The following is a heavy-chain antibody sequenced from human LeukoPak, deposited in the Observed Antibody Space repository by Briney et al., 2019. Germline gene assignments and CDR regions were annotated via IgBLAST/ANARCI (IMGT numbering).Heavy chain of an antibody. CDR1: GGSISSGGYS. Sequence: SETLSLTCAVSGGSISSGGYSWSWIRQPPGKGLEWIGYIYHSGSTYYNPSLKSRVTISVDTSKNQFSLKLSSVTAADTAVYYCGRMGTAIVVFWGQGTLVNGSS. D-gene: IGHD5-18*01. J-gene: IGHJ4*02. V-gene: IGHV4-30-2*05. CDR2: IYHSGST. CDR3: GRMGTAIVVF.